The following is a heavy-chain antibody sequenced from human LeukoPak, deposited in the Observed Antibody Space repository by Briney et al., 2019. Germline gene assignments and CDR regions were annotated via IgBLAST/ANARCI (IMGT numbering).Heavy chain of an antibody. V-gene: IGHV3-48*03. Sequence: GGSLRLSCAASGFTFSSYEMNWVRQAPGKGLEWVSYISSSGSTIYYADSVKGRFTISRDNAKNSLYLQMNSLRAEDTAVYYCARAKESIAAAGTHWDYYYYMDVWGKGTTVTVSS. D-gene: IGHD6-13*01. CDR1: GFTFSSYE. CDR2: ISSSGSTI. CDR3: ARAKESIAAAGTHWDYYYYMDV. J-gene: IGHJ6*03.